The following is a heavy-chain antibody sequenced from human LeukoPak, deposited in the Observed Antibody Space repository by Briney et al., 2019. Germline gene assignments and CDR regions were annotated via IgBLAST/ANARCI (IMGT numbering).Heavy chain of an antibody. J-gene: IGHJ4*02. D-gene: IGHD3-10*01. V-gene: IGHV3-23*01. Sequence: PGGSLRLSCAASGFTFSSYAMSWVRQAPGKGLEWVSAVSGSGGSTYYADSMKGRFTISRDNAKNSLYLQMNSLRPEDTALYYCARDDYGSGSWNDYWGQGTLVTVSS. CDR1: GFTFSSYA. CDR2: VSGSGGST. CDR3: ARDDYGSGSWNDY.